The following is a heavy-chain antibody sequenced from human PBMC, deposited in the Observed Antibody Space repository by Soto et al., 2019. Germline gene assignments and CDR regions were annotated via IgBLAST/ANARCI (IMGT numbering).Heavy chain of an antibody. J-gene: IGHJ6*02. Sequence: XSVKVSCKAAGSRFTSSARYWGRQSPGQRLEWMGWINACNGNTKYSQKFQGRVTITSDTSASTAYMELSSLRSEDTAVYFCARGVENIVVVLDVFGYYGMDVWGQGTTVTVPS. CDR3: ARGVENIVVVLDVFGYYGMDV. CDR1: GSRFTSSA. CDR2: INACNGNT. D-gene: IGHD2-2*01. V-gene: IGHV1-3*01.